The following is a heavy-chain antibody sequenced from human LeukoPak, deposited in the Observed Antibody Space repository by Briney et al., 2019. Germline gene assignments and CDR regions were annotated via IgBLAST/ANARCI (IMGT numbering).Heavy chain of an antibody. J-gene: IGHJ4*02. V-gene: IGHV3-30*02. CDR3: AKDRAAAGRGGGYFDY. CDR2: IRYDGSNK. D-gene: IGHD6-13*01. CDR1: GFTFSSYG. Sequence: GGSLRLSCAASGFTFSSYGMHWVRQAPGKGLEWVAFIRYDGSNKYYADSVKGRFTISRDNSKNTLYLQMNSLRAEDTAVYYCAKDRAAAGRGGGYFDYWGQGTLVTVSS.